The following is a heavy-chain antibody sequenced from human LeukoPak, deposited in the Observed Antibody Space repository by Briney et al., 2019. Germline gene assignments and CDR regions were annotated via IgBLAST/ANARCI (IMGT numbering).Heavy chain of an antibody. CDR1: GYTFTSYG. CDR3: ARNGIAVAGTNYYYMDV. Sequence: ASVKVSCKASGYTFTSYGISWVRQAPGQGLEWIGWISAYNGNTNYAQKLQGRVTMTTDASTSTAYMELRSLRSDDTDVYYCARNGIAVAGTNYYYMDVWGKGTTVTVSS. V-gene: IGHV1-18*01. CDR2: ISAYNGNT. J-gene: IGHJ6*03. D-gene: IGHD6-19*01.